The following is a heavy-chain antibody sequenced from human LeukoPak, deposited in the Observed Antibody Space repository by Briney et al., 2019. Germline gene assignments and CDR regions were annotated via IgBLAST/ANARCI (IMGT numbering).Heavy chain of an antibody. CDR2: INWNGGST. V-gene: IGHV3-20*04. Sequence: GGSLRLSCAASGFSFDDYDMSWVRQAPGNGLEWVSGINWNGGSTGYADSVKGRFTISRDNAKNSLYLQMSSLRAEDTALYYCAREEGGYFDYWGQGTLVTVSS. CDR1: GFSFDDYD. J-gene: IGHJ4*02. CDR3: AREEGGYFDY. D-gene: IGHD6-13*01.